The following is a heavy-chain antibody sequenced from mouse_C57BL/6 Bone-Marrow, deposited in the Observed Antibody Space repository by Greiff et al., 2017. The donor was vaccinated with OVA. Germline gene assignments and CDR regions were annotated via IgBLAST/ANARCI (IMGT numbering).Heavy chain of an antibody. D-gene: IGHD2-3*01. J-gene: IGHJ4*01. Sequence: QVQLKQPGAELVKPGASVKVSCKASGYTFTSYWMHWVKQRPGQGLEWIGRIHPSDSDTNYNQKFKGKATLTVDKSSSTAYMQLSSLTSEDSAVYYCAIDGYCPYYYAMDYWGQGTSVTVSS. CDR2: IHPSDSDT. CDR3: AIDGYCPYYYAMDY. CDR1: GYTFTSYW. V-gene: IGHV1-74*01.